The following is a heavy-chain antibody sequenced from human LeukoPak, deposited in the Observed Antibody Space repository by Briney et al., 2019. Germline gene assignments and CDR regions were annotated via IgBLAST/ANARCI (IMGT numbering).Heavy chain of an antibody. Sequence: PGGSLRLSCAASGFKFRNYAMHWVRQAPGKGRGWVASSSYDGSNKHYADSVKGRFTISKDNSNNTVHLQMNSRRAEDTAVYYCARDDRVFGVFIFDYNYAMDVWGQGTTVTVSS. J-gene: IGHJ6*02. CDR1: GFKFRNYA. CDR3: ARDDRVFGVFIFDYNYAMDV. D-gene: IGHD3-3*01. V-gene: IGHV3-30-3*01. CDR2: SSYDGSNK.